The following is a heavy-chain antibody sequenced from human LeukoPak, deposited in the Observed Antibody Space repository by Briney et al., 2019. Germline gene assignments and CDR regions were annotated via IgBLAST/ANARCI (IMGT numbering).Heavy chain of an antibody. D-gene: IGHD2-21*02. J-gene: IGHJ4*02. Sequence: SETLSLTCTVSGGSISIYYWGWIRQPPGKGLEWIGYIYYSGSTNYNPSLKSRVTISVDTSKNQFSLKLSSVTAADTAVYYCARLTAIGYFDYWGQGTLVTVSS. CDR1: GGSISIYY. CDR3: ARLTAIGYFDY. V-gene: IGHV4-59*01. CDR2: IYYSGST.